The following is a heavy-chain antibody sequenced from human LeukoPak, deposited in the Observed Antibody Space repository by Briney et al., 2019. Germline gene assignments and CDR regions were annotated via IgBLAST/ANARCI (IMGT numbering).Heavy chain of an antibody. J-gene: IGHJ4*02. CDR3: AKEVSIISRGLDY. Sequence: GTLRLYSAASGFTFSSYGMSWVRQAPGKGLEWVSAISGSGGRTYYADSVKGRVTISRDNSKNTLYLQMNGLRAEDTAVYYCAKEVSIISRGLDYWGQGILVTVYS. D-gene: IGHD2-21*01. V-gene: IGHV3-23*01. CDR1: GFTFSSYG. CDR2: ISGSGGRT.